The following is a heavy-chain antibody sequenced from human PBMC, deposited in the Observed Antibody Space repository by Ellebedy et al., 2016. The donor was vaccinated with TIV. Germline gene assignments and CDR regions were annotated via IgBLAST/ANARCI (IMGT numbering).Heavy chain of an antibody. J-gene: IGHJ5*02. CDR2: IDWDDDK. D-gene: IGHD2-2*01. CDR3: ARISSTGAAVISNWFDP. V-gene: IGHV2-70*01. Sequence: SGPTLVKPTQTLTLTXTFSGFSFSTRGMCVSWIRQPPGKALEWLALIDWDDDKYYSTSLKTRLTISKDTSKNQVVLTMTNMDPVDTATYYCARISSTGAAVISNWFDPWGQGTLVTVSS. CDR1: GFSFSTRGMC.